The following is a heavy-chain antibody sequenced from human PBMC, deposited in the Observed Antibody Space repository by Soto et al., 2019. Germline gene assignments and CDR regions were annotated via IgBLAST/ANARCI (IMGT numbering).Heavy chain of an antibody. CDR1: GDSVSSNSAV. V-gene: IGHV6-1*01. J-gene: IGHJ6*02. CDR2: TYYRSKWYN. Sequence: PAQTLSLTCVISGDSVSSNSAVWNWVRQSPSRGLEWLGTTYYRSKWYNDYSVSVKSRITINPDTSKNQFSLQLNSVTPEDTAVYYCAKGDWYSGMDVWGQGTTVTVSS. CDR3: AKGDWYSGMDV. D-gene: IGHD3-9*01.